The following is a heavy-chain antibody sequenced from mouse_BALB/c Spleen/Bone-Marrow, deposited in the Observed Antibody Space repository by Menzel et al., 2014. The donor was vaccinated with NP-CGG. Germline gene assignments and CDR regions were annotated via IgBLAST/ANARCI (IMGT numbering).Heavy chain of an antibody. CDR3: TRMWAY. J-gene: IGHJ3*01. CDR2: IDPSDSYT. CDR1: GYTFTSYW. V-gene: IGHV1S127*01. Sequence: QVQLQQSGAELVKPGASVKMSCKASGYTFTSYWMHWVKQRPGQGLEWIGTIDPSDSYTSYNQKFKGKATLTVDTSSSTAYMQLSSLTSEDSAVYYCTRMWAYWGQVTLVTVSA.